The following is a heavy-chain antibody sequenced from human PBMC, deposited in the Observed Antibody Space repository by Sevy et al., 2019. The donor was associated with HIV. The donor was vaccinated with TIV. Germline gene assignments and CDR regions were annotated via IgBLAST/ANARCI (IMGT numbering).Heavy chain of an antibody. CDR2: ISSTSSYI. Sequence: GGSLRLSCAASGFTFSNAWMSWVRQAPGKGLEWVSSISSTSSYIDYAYSVKGRFTISRDNAKNSLYLQMNNLRAEDTAVYYCARDYNSGWRKFSLFDPWGQGTLVTVSS. V-gene: IGHV3-21*01. D-gene: IGHD6-19*01. CDR1: GFTFSNAW. J-gene: IGHJ5*02. CDR3: ARDYNSGWRKFSLFDP.